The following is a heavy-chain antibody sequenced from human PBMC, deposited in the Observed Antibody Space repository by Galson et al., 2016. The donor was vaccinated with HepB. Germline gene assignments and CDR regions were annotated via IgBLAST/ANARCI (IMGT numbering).Heavy chain of an antibody. D-gene: IGHD3-10*01. CDR3: AKDPYYYGSGGYYFDY. J-gene: IGHJ4*02. CDR1: GFRFSSYG. V-gene: IGHV3-30*18. CDR2: ISYDGNKQ. Sequence: SLRLSCAASGFRFSSYGMHWVRQAPGKGLEWVAVISYDGNKQYYADSVKGRVTISRDKSKNTLYLQMDSLKVEDTAVYYCAKDPYYYGSGGYYFDYWGQGTQVTVCS.